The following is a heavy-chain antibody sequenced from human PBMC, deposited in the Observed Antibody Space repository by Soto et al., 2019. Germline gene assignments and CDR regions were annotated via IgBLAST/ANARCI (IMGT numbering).Heavy chain of an antibody. Sequence: GGSLRLSCAASGFTFSTYSMIWVRQAPGKGLEWVSVITGSGGSTYYADSVKGRFTISRDNAKNTLYLQMNSLRVEDTAVYFCVRDRGYPDSFDIWGPGTLVTVSS. D-gene: IGHD3-10*01. CDR1: GFTFSTYS. CDR3: VRDRGYPDSFDI. CDR2: ITGSGGST. J-gene: IGHJ3*02. V-gene: IGHV3-23*01.